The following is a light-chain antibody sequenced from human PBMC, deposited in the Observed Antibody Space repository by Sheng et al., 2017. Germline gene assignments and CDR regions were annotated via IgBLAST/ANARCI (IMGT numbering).Light chain of an antibody. V-gene: IGKV3-11*01. J-gene: IGKJ4*01. CDR2: DAS. CDR3: QQRSIWPPLT. Sequence: EIVLTQSPATLSLSPGERATLSCRASKSVSSYLAWYQQKPGQAPRLLIYDASHRAAGIPARFSGSGSGTDFTLTISSLEPEDFAVYYCQQRSIWPPLTFGGGTKVEIK. CDR1: KSVSSY.